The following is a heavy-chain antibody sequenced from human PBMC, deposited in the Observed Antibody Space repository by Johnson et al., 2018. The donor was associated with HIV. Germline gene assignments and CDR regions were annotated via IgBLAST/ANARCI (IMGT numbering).Heavy chain of an antibody. D-gene: IGHD4-11*01. J-gene: IGHJ3*01. CDR1: GFTFSGSA. CDR3: STDVTDTVTTYYNAFDV. CDR2: ISYDGSNK. V-gene: IGHV3-30-3*01. Sequence: QVQLVESGGGLVQPGGSLKLSCAASGFTFSGSAIHWVRQAPGKGLEWVAVISYDGSNKYYADSVKGRFTISRDNSKNTLSLQMISLKTEDTAVYYCSTDVTDTVTTYYNAFDVWGQGTMVTVSS.